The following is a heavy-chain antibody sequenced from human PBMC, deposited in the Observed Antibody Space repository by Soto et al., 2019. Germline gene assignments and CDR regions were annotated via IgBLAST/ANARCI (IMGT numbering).Heavy chain of an antibody. V-gene: IGHV1-69*13. J-gene: IGHJ6*02. CDR3: AGRIAAAGYYYYGMDV. CDR1: GGTFSSYA. Sequence: ASVTVSCKASGGTFSSYAISWVRQAPGQGLGWMGGIIPIFGTANYAQKFQGRVTITAEESTSTAYMELSSLRSEDTAVYYCAGRIAAAGYYYYGMDVWGQGTTVTVSS. D-gene: IGHD6-13*01. CDR2: IIPIFGTA.